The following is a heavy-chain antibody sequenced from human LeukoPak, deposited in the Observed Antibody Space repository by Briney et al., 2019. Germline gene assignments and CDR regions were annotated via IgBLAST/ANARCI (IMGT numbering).Heavy chain of an antibody. CDR1: GGSISSYY. CDR3: AREGPPGFVYYGMDV. D-gene: IGHD3-3*01. J-gene: IGHJ6*02. Sequence: SETLSLTCTVSGGSISSYYWNWIRQPPGKGLEWIGYIYYSGSTNYNPSLKSRVTISVDTSKNQFSLKLSSVTAADTAVYYCAREGPPGFVYYGMDVWGQGTTVTVSS. V-gene: IGHV4-59*01. CDR2: IYYSGST.